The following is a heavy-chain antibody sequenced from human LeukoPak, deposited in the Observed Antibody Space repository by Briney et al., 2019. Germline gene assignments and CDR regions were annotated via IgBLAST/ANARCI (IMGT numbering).Heavy chain of an antibody. J-gene: IGHJ5*02. CDR1: GFTVSSNY. CDR2: IYSGGST. D-gene: IGHD2-15*01. V-gene: IGHV3-66*01. CDR3: ASLELLLGFPPLT. Sequence: GGSLRLSCAASGFTVSSNYMSWIRQAPGKGLEWVSVIYSGGSTYYADSVKGRFTISRDNSKNTLYLQMNSLRAEDTAVYYCASLELLLGFPPLTWGQGTLVTVSS.